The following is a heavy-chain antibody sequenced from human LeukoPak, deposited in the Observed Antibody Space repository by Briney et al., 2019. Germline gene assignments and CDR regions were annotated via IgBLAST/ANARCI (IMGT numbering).Heavy chain of an antibody. CDR3: ARGTLIVGAYTDAFDI. CDR2: INAGNGNT. J-gene: IGHJ3*02. D-gene: IGHD1-26*01. V-gene: IGHV1-3*03. CDR1: GYTFTSYA. Sequence: ASVKVSCKASGYTFTSYAMHWVRQAPGQRLEWMGWINAGNGNTKYSQEFQGRVTITRDTSASTAYMELSSLRSEDMAVYYCARGTLIVGAYTDAFDIWGQGTMVTVSS.